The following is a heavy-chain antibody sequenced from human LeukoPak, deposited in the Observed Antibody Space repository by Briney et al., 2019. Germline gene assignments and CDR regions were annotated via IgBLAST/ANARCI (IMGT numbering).Heavy chain of an antibody. J-gene: IGHJ4*02. D-gene: IGHD1-20*01. CDR1: EFTFSIYS. CDR3: AKDPGYNWNYLDY. V-gene: IGHV3-48*01. CDR2: ISSSSRTI. Sequence: GGSLRLSCAASEFTFSIYSMNWVRQAPGKGLEWVSYISSSSRTIYYADSMKGRFTISRDNSKNTLYLQMNSLRAEDTAVYYCAKDPGYNWNYLDYWGQGTLVTVSS.